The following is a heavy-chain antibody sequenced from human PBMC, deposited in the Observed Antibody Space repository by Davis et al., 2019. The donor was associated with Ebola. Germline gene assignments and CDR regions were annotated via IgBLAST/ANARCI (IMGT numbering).Heavy chain of an antibody. Sequence: GESLKISCAASRFTFHDYAMHWVRQAPGKGLEWVSLISGDGGSTYYADSVKGRFTISRDNSKNSLYLQMNSLRTEDTALYYCAKDMGSYGGEDYWGQGTLVTVSS. CDR3: AKDMGSYGGEDY. J-gene: IGHJ4*02. CDR2: ISGDGGST. CDR1: RFTFHDYA. D-gene: IGHD4-23*01. V-gene: IGHV3-43*02.